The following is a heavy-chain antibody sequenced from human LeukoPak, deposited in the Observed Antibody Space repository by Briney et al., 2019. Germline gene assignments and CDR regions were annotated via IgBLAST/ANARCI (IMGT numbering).Heavy chain of an antibody. D-gene: IGHD5-24*01. CDR3: ASLLRTSRDGYNFDY. CDR2: INHSGST. V-gene: IGHV4-34*01. CDR1: GGSFSGYY. Sequence: PSETLSLTCAVHGGSFSGYYWSWIRQPPGKGLEWIGEINHSGSTNYNPSLKSRVTISVDTSKNQFSLKLSSVTAADTAVYYCASLLRTSRDGYNFDYWGQGTLVTVSS. J-gene: IGHJ4*02.